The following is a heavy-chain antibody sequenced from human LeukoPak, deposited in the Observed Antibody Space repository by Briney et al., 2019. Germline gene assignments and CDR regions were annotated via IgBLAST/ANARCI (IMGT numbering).Heavy chain of an antibody. CDR3: ARAPSAITMIVVVTFGAFDI. CDR1: GGSISSYY. V-gene: IGHV4-59*12. Sequence: PSETLSLTCTVSGGSISSYYWSWIRQPPGKGLEWIGYIYYSGSTNYNPSLKSRVTISVDTSKNQFSLKLSSVTAADTAVYYCARAPSAITMIVVVTFGAFDIWGQGTMVTVSS. CDR2: IYYSGST. D-gene: IGHD3-22*01. J-gene: IGHJ3*02.